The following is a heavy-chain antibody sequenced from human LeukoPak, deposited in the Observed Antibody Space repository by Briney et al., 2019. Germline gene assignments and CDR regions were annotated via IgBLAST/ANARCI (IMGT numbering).Heavy chain of an antibody. D-gene: IGHD2-2*01. CDR3: ARLLGNYCSSTSCYPGGYFDY. Sequence: PSETLSLTCTVSGGSISSTTYHWGWIRQPPGKGLESIGTIYYDGNTYYNPSLKSRVTISVDTSKNQFSLRLSSVTAADRAVFYCARLLGNYCSSTSCYPGGYFDYWGQGALVTVSS. J-gene: IGHJ4*02. V-gene: IGHV4-39*01. CDR2: IYYDGNT. CDR1: GGSISSTTYH.